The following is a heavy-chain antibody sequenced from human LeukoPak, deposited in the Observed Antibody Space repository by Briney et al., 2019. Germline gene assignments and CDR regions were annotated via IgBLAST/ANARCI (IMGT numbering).Heavy chain of an antibody. J-gene: IGHJ4*02. CDR1: GYTSTSYG. CDR3: ATVLADYYGSGD. CDR2: ISAYNGNT. V-gene: IGHV1-18*01. Sequence: GASVKVSCKASGYTSTSYGISWVRQAPGQGLEWMGWISAYNGNTNYAQKLQSRVTMTTDTSTSTAYMELRSLRSDDTAVYYCATVLADYYGSGDWGQGTLVTVSS. D-gene: IGHD3-10*01.